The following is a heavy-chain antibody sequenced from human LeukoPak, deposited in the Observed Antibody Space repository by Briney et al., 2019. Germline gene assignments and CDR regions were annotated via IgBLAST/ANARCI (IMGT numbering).Heavy chain of an antibody. D-gene: IGHD3-3*01. CDR3: ARKSGYTLLLLGYGMDV. V-gene: IGHV3-30-3*01. J-gene: IGHJ6*02. Sequence: GGSLRLSCAASGFTFSSYTMHWVRQAPGEGLEWVAVISYDGSNKYYADSVKGRFTISRDNSKNTLYLQMNSLRAEDTAVYYCARKSGYTLLLLGYGMDVWGQGTTVTVSS. CDR1: GFTFSSYT. CDR2: ISYDGSNK.